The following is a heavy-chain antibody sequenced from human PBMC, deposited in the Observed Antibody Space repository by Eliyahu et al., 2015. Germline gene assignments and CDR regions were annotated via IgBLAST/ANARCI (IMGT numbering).Heavy chain of an antibody. CDR3: ARDGVGATGLDY. D-gene: IGHD1-26*01. Sequence: QVQLVQSGAEVKKPGSSVKVSCKASGGTFSSYAISWVRQAPGQGLEWMGRIIPILGIANYAQKFQGRVTITADKSTSTAYMELSSLRSEDTAVYYCARDGVGATGLDYWGQGTLVTVSS. CDR2: IIPILGIA. V-gene: IGHV1-69*04. CDR1: GGTFSSYA. J-gene: IGHJ4*02.